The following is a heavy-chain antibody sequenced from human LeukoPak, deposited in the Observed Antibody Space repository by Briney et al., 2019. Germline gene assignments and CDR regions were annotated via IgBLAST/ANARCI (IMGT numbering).Heavy chain of an antibody. CDR3: GGRSLLWFGELLNDLNPFDY. J-gene: IGHJ4*02. Sequence: GSLRLSCAASGFTFDTYAMHWVRQAPGKGLEWVSYITTSSSTIYYADSIKGRFSISRDNAKNALYLQMNGLRADDTAVYYCGGRSLLWFGELLNDLNPFDYWGQGTLVTLSS. D-gene: IGHD3-10*01. CDR1: GFTFDTYA. CDR2: ITTSSSTI. V-gene: IGHV3-48*04.